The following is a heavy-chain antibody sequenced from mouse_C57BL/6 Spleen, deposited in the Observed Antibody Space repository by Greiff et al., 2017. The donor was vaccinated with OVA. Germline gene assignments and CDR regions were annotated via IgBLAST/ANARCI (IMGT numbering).Heavy chain of an antibody. Sequence: QVQLQQPGAELVMPGASVKLSCKASGYTFTSYWMHWVKQRPGQGLEWIGEIDPSDSYTNSNQKFKGKSTLTVDKSSSTAYMQLSSLTSEDSAVYYCARSPYYGSSYDYFDYWGQGTTLTVSS. V-gene: IGHV1-69*01. D-gene: IGHD1-1*01. J-gene: IGHJ2*01. CDR2: IDPSDSYT. CDR3: ARSPYYGSSYDYFDY. CDR1: GYTFTSYW.